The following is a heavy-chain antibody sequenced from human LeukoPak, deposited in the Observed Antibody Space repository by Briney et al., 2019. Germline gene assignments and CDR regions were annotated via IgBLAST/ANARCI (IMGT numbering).Heavy chain of an antibody. CDR3: ARALLYDSSGYYYRWFDP. CDR2: INPNSGGT. J-gene: IGHJ5*02. D-gene: IGHD3-22*01. Sequence: ASVKVSCKASGYTFTGYYMHWVRQAPGQGLEWMGWINPNSGGTNYAQKFQGRVTMTRDTSISTACMELSRLRSDDTAVYYCARALLYDSSGYYYRWFDPWGQGTLVTVSS. CDR1: GYTFTGYY. V-gene: IGHV1-2*02.